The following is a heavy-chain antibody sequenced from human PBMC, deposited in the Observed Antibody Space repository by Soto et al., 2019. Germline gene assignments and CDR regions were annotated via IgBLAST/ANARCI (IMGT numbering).Heavy chain of an antibody. J-gene: IGHJ3*02. Sequence: SVKVSCKASGFTFTSSAVQWVRQARGQRLEWIGWIVVGSGNTNYAQKFQERVTITRDMSTSTAYMELSSLRSEDTAVYYCAAPDITYYYDSSGYDAFDIWGQGTMVTVSS. CDR1: GFTFTSSA. D-gene: IGHD3-22*01. CDR2: IVVGSGNT. CDR3: AAPDITYYYDSSGYDAFDI. V-gene: IGHV1-58*01.